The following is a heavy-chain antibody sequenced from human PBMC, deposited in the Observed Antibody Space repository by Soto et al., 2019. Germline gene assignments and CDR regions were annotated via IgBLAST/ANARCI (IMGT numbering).Heavy chain of an antibody. CDR1: GFTFSNAW. CDR2: IKSKTDGGTT. CDR3: GAARNYYYYGMDV. D-gene: IGHD2-15*01. V-gene: IGHV3-15*07. Sequence: GGSLRLSCAASGFTFSNAWMNWVRQAPGKGLEWVGRIKSKTDGGTTDYAAPVKGRFTISRDDSKNTLYLQMNSLKTEDTAVYYCGAARNYYYYGMDVWGQGTTVTVSS. J-gene: IGHJ6*02.